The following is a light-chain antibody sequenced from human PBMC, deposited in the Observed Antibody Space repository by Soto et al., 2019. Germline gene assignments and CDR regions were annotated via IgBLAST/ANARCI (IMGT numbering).Light chain of an antibody. CDR1: KLGDKY. J-gene: IGLJ1*01. CDR3: QAWDSSTASYV. Sequence: SYELTQPPSVSVSPGQTASITCSGDKLGDKYACWYQQKPGQSPVLVIYQDSKRPSGIPERFSGSNSGNTATLTISGTQAMDEADYYCQAWDSSTASYVFGNGTKLTVL. V-gene: IGLV3-1*01. CDR2: QDS.